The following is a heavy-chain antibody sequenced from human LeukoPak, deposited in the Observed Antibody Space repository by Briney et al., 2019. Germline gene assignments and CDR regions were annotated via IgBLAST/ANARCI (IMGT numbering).Heavy chain of an antibody. CDR1: GYTVTSYA. J-gene: IGHJ3*02. CDR2: IIPIFGTA. Sequence: SVKVSCKASGYTVTSYAISWARQAPGQGLEWMGGIIPIFGTANYAQKFQGRVTITADKSTSTAYMELSSLRSEDTAVYYCFTNVAATRSPAFDIWGQGTMVTVSS. D-gene: IGHD2-15*01. V-gene: IGHV1-69*06. CDR3: FTNVAATRSPAFDI.